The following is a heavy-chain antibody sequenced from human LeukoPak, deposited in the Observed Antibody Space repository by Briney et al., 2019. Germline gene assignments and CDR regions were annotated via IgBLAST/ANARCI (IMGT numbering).Heavy chain of an antibody. CDR1: GFTFSSHW. Sequence: GGSLRLSCAASGFTFSSHWMNWVRQAPGKGLEWVGNIKEDGSENYYAGSVKGRFTISRDNAKNSLYLQMNTLTADDTAVYYCARGGWNIAVWGQGTLVTVSS. V-gene: IGHV3-7*01. J-gene: IGHJ4*02. CDR3: ARGGWNIAV. D-gene: IGHD6-19*01. CDR2: IKEDGSEN.